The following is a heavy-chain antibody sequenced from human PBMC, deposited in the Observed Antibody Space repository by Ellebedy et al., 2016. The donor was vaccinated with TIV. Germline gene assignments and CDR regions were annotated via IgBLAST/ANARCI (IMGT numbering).Heavy chain of an antibody. CDR3: ARMSGSPRGY. Sequence: ASVKVSCKASGYILSDDYVHWVRHAPGQGLEWMGCIDPRSGGTEYAQKFRGRVTMTSDSFLSTVYMQLTRRGSDDTAVYYCARMSGSPRGYWGQGTLVTVSS. D-gene: IGHD3-10*01. V-gene: IGHV1-2*02. J-gene: IGHJ4*02. CDR1: GYILSDDY. CDR2: IDPRSGGT.